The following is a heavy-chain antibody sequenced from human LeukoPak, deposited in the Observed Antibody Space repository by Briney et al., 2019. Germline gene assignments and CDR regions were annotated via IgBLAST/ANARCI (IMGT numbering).Heavy chain of an antibody. CDR2: IYYSGST. CDR3: ARVRDGYNRGVDYFDY. V-gene: IGHV4-59*01. J-gene: IGHJ4*02. CDR1: GGSNSSYY. Sequence: SETLSLTCTVSGGSNSSYYWSWIRQPPGKGLEWIWYIYYSGSTNYNPSLKSRVTISVDTSKNQFSLKLSSVTAADTAVYYCARVRDGYNRGVDYFDYWGQGTLVTVSS. D-gene: IGHD5-24*01.